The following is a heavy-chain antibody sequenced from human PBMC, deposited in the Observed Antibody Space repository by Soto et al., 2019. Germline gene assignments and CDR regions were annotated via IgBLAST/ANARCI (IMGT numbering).Heavy chain of an antibody. CDR1: GFILNNYA. J-gene: IGHJ6*04. Sequence: VQLLESGGDLVQPGGSLRLSCVASGFILNNYAMSWVRQAPGKGLEWVSTIGGTDGDSDGVPWYEDSVKGRFTISRDSSANTLFLDLDNLRAEDSALYYSVKRGGNWGAYDLWGKGKKVVVSS. CDR3: VKRGGNWGAYDL. CDR2: IGGTDGDSDGVP. V-gene: IGHV3-23*01. D-gene: IGHD7-27*01.